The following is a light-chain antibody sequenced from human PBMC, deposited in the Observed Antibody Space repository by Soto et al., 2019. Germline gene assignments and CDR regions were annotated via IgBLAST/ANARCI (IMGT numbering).Light chain of an antibody. CDR3: QQHSTWPPAT. CDR1: QSVNSY. J-gene: IGKJ3*01. Sequence: EIVLTQSPATLSLSPGERATLSCRASQSVNSYLAWYQQKPGQAPRLLIYDASNRATGIPARFSGSGSGTDCTLTISSLEPEDFAVYYCQQHSTWPPATFGPGTKVDIK. V-gene: IGKV3-11*01. CDR2: DAS.